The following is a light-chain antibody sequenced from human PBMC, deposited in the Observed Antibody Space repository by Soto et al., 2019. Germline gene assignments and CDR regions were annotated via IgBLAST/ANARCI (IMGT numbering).Light chain of an antibody. CDR2: GAS. J-gene: IGKJ3*01. Sequence: EIVMTQSPATLSVSPGERATLSCRASQSVSSNLAWYQQKPGQAPRLLIYGASTRATCIPARFSGSGSGTEFTLTISSLQSEDFAVYYCQQYNNWPPGITFGPGTKVDIK. CDR1: QSVSSN. V-gene: IGKV3-15*01. CDR3: QQYNNWPPGIT.